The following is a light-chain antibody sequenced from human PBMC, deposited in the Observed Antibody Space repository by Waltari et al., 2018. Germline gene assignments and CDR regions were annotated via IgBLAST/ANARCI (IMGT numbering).Light chain of an antibody. CDR2: QVS. Sequence: DVVMTQSPLSLPVTLGQPASIPCRPSQSLVFSDGNTYLNWFHQRPGQSPRRLIYQVSDRDSGVPDRFSGSGSGTDFTLKISRVEAEDVGLYYCMQALQTRTFGQGTKVEIK. CDR3: MQALQTRT. V-gene: IGKV2-30*01. CDR1: QSLVFSDGNTY. J-gene: IGKJ1*01.